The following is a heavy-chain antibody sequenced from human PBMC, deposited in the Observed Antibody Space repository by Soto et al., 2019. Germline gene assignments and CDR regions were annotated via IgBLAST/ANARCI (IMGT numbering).Heavy chain of an antibody. V-gene: IGHV1-46*01. CDR2: INPSGGST. D-gene: IGHD5-18*01. Sequence: GASVKVSCKASGYTFTSYYMHWVRQAPGQGLEWMGIINPSGGSTSYAQKLQGRVTMTTDTSTSTAYMELRSLRSDDTAVYYCARDDAGAAMVTFDYWGQRTLVIASS. CDR3: ARDDAGAAMVTFDY. CDR1: GYTFTSYY. J-gene: IGHJ4*02.